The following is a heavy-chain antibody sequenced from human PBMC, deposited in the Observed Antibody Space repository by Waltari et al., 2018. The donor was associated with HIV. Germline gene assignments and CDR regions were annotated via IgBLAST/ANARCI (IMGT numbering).Heavy chain of an antibody. V-gene: IGHV3-23*01. D-gene: IGHD2-2*01. J-gene: IGHJ4*02. CDR2: ISDSGGYT. Sequence: MTWVRQAPGKGLEWVSSISDSGGYTYYADSVKGRFTISRDSSKNTVYLQMKSLRAEDTAIYYCAKNENYCSSTNCYAADFWGQGTLVTVSS. CDR3: AKNENYCSSTNCYAADF.